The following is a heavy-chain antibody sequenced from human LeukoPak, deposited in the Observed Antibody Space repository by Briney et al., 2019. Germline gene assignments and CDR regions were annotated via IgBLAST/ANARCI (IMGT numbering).Heavy chain of an antibody. J-gene: IGHJ4*02. D-gene: IGHD2-2*01. CDR1: GFTFSSYA. CDR3: AKAFRSSCSSTSCYRSPRYYFDY. CDR2: ISGSGGST. Sequence: GGSLRLSCAASGFTFSSYAMSWVRQAPGKGLEWVSAISGSGGSTYYADSVKGRFTISRDNSKNTLYLQMNSLRAEDTAVYYCAKAFRSSCSSTSCYRSPRYYFDYWGQGTLVTVSS. V-gene: IGHV3-23*01.